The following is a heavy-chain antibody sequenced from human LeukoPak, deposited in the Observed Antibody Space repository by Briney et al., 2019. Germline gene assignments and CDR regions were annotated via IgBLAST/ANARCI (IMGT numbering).Heavy chain of an antibody. CDR1: GGSISSGGYY. CDR2: IYYSGST. V-gene: IGHV4-31*03. Sequence: SQTLSLTCTVSGGSISSGGYYWSWIRQHPGKGLEWIGYIYYSGSTYYNPSHKSRVTISVDTSKNQFSLKLSSVTAADTAVYYCARRDGDYEGFDYWGQGTLVTVSS. D-gene: IGHD4-17*01. CDR3: ARRDGDYEGFDY. J-gene: IGHJ4*02.